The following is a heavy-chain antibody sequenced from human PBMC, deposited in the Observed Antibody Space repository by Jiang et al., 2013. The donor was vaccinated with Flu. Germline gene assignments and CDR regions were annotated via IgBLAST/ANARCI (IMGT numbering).Heavy chain of an antibody. CDR3: ARQLGADYGDNWFDP. CDR2: IYPGDSDT. Sequence: PGESLKISCQGSGYSFATYWIGWVRQMPGKGLEWMGIIYPGDSDTRYSPSFQGQVTISADKSISTAYLQWSSLKASDTAVYYCARQLGADYGDNWFDPWGQGTLVTVSS. CDR1: GYSFATYW. V-gene: IGHV5-51*01. D-gene: IGHD4-17*01. J-gene: IGHJ5*02.